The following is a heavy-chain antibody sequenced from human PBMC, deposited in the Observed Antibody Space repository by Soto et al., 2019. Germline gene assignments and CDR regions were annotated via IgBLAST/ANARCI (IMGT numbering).Heavy chain of an antibody. Sequence: PXXTLSLTCTVSCGSINSSSYYWGWIRQPPGKGLEXIGSIXYRGSNYYNPXXKSRVNIXXDTYKNQFSLKLSSVTAADTAVYYCARGNWFDPWGQGTLVTVSS. CDR3: ARGNWFDP. V-gene: IGHV4-39*01. J-gene: IGHJ5*02. CDR1: CGSINSSSYY. CDR2: IXYRGSN.